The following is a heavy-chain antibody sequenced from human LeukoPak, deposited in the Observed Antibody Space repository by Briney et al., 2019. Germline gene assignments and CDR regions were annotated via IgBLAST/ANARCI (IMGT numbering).Heavy chain of an antibody. CDR1: GASFSGYY. CDR3: ARVGRDSSSDAYFDY. D-gene: IGHD6-13*01. Sequence: SETLSLTCAVYGASFSGYYWSWIRQPPGKGREWIGEINHRGSTNYNPSLKSRVTISVDTSKNQFSLKLSSVTAADTPVYFCARVGRDSSSDAYFDYWGQGTLVTVSS. CDR2: INHRGST. J-gene: IGHJ4*02. V-gene: IGHV4-34*01.